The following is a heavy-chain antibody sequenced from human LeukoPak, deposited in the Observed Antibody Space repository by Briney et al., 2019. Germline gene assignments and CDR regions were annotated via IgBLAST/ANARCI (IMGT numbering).Heavy chain of an antibody. V-gene: IGHV1-8*01. CDR2: MNPNSGNT. CDR3: ARGLFDSYYDFWSGYSASFDY. Sequence: ASVKVSCTASGYTFTSYDINWVRQATGQGLEWMGWMNPNSGNTGYAQKFQGRVTMTRNTSISTAYMELSSLRSEDTAVYYCARGLFDSYYDFWSGYSASFDYWGQGTLVTVSS. J-gene: IGHJ4*02. CDR1: GYTFTSYD. D-gene: IGHD3-3*01.